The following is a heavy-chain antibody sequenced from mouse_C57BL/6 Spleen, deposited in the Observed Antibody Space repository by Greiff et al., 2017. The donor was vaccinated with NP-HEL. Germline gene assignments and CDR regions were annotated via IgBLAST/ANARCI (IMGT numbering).Heavy chain of an antibody. CDR3: ARGGSSYGFAY. J-gene: IGHJ3*01. Sequence: VQLQQSGAELVKPGASVKISCKASGYAFSSYWMNWVKQRPGKGLEWIGQIYPGDGDTNYNGKFKGKATLTADKSSSTAYMQLSSLTSEYSAVYFCARGGSSYGFAYWGQGTLVTVSA. V-gene: IGHV1-80*01. D-gene: IGHD1-1*01. CDR2: IYPGDGDT. CDR1: GYAFSSYW.